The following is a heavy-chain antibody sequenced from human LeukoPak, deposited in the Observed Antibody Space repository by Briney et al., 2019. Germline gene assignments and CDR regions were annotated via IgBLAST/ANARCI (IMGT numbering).Heavy chain of an antibody. CDR1: GFTISSNY. J-gene: IGHJ2*01. CDR2: IYSGGST. D-gene: IGHD6-19*01. V-gene: IGHV3-53*01. Sequence: GGSLRLSCAASGFTISSNYMSWVRQAPGRGLEWVSVIYSGGSTYYADSVKGRFTISRDNSKNTLYLQMNSLRAEDTAVYYCARDRAAVAYWYFDLWGRGTLVTVSS. CDR3: ARDRAAVAYWYFDL.